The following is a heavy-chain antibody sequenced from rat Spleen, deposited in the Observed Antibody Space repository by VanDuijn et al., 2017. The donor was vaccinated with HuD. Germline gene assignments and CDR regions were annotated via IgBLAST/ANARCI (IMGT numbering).Heavy chain of an antibody. CDR1: GFTFSDYY. CDR3: GRHGYNSDY. CDR2: ISSDGRRN. D-gene: IGHD1-9*01. Sequence: EVQLVESDGGLVQPGRSLKLSCAASGFTFSDYYMAWVRQAPAKGLEWVATISSDGRRNYYRDSVKGRFTISRDNAKSSLYLQMDSLRSEDTATYYCGRHGYNSDYWGQGVMVTVSS. V-gene: IGHV5-29*01. J-gene: IGHJ2*01.